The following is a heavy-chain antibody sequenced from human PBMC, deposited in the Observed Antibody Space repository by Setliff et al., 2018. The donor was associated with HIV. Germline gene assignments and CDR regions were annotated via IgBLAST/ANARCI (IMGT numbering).Heavy chain of an antibody. V-gene: IGHV1-69*13. D-gene: IGHD6-19*01. Sequence: SVKVSCKASGGTFSNYAISWVRQAPGQGLEWMGGIIPIFGTANYAQTFQGRVTITADESTSTAYMELSGLRSEDTAVYYCARGILLGAGTLDYWGQGTLVTVSS. CDR2: IIPIFGTA. J-gene: IGHJ4*02. CDR3: ARGILLGAGTLDY. CDR1: GGTFSNYA.